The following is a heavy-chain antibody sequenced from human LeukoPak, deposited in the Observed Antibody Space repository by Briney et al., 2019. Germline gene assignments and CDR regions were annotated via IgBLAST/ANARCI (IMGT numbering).Heavy chain of an antibody. Sequence: GGSLRLSCAASGFTFSSSAFHWVRQAPGKGLEWVAVIASDGSHKYSADSVKGRFTISRDNSKNTVYLQMNSLRTEDTAVYYCARDGSGAAADYQYYYGMDVWGQGTTVTVSS. CDR1: GFTFSSSA. CDR3: ARDGSGAAADYQYYYGMDV. CDR2: IASDGSHK. J-gene: IGHJ6*02. V-gene: IGHV3-30-3*01. D-gene: IGHD6-25*01.